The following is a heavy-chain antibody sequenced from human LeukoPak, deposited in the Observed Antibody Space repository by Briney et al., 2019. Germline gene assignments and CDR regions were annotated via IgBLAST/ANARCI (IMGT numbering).Heavy chain of an antibody. D-gene: IGHD3-16*02. CDR2: IYYSGST. CDR3: ARVYYDYVWGSYRYGVFDY. V-gene: IGHV4-59*01. J-gene: IGHJ4*02. CDR1: GGSISSYY. Sequence: PSETLSLTCTVSGGSISSYYWSWIRQPPGKGLEWLGYIYYSGSTNYNPSLKSRVTISVDTSKNQFSLKLSSVTAADTAVYYCARVYYDYVWGSYRYGVFDYWGQGTLVTVSS.